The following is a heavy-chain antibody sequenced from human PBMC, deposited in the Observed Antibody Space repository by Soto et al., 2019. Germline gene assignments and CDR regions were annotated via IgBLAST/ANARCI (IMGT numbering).Heavy chain of an antibody. Sequence: GGSLRLSCAASGFTFSSYAMSWVRQAPGKGLEWVSAISGSGGSTYYADSVKGRFTISRDNSKNTLYLQMNSLRAEDTAVYYCAKVLFPVGRVREVVPAAMRSVGSRPFDPWGQGTLVTVSS. CDR2: ISGSGGST. CDR1: GFTFSSYA. J-gene: IGHJ5*02. CDR3: AKVLFPVGRVREVVPAAMRSVGSRPFDP. D-gene: IGHD2-2*01. V-gene: IGHV3-23*01.